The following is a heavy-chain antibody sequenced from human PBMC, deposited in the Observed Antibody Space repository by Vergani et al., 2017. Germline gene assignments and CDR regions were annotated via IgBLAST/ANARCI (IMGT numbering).Heavy chain of an antibody. V-gene: IGHV1-18*04. J-gene: IGHJ6*02. CDR2: ISAYNGNT. Sequence: QVQLVQSGAEVKKPGASVKVSCKASGFTFTSYGISWVRQAPGQGLECMGWISAYNGNTTYAQKLQGRVTMTTDTSTSTAYMELRSLRSDDTAVYYCARDPDIVVVPAARYYYYYYGMDVWGQGTTVTVSS. D-gene: IGHD2-2*01. CDR1: GFTFTSYG. CDR3: ARDPDIVVVPAARYYYYYYGMDV.